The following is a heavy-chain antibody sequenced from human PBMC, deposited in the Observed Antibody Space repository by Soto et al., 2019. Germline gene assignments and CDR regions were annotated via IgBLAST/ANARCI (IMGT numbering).Heavy chain of an antibody. CDR3: ARDGLRPVVVPAAIIWFDP. CDR1: GGTFSSYA. J-gene: IGHJ5*02. D-gene: IGHD2-2*02. V-gene: IGHV1-69*13. CDR2: IIPIFGTA. Sequence: ASVKVSCKASGGTFSSYAISWVRQAPGQGLEWMGGIIPIFGTANYAQKFQGRVTITADESTSTAYMELSSLRSEDTAVYYCARDGLRPVVVPAAIIWFDPWGQGTLVTVYS.